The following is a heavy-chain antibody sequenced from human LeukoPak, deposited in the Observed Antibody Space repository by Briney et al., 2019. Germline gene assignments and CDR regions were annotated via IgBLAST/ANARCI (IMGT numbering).Heavy chain of an antibody. CDR1: GGSISSYY. D-gene: IGHD6-19*01. Sequence: MTSETLSLXCTVSGGSISSYYWSWLRQPPGKGLEWIGYIYYSGSTNYNPSLKSRVTISVDTSKNQFSLKLSSVTAADTAVYYCARVGRQWLVDVYWFDPWDQGTLVTVSS. J-gene: IGHJ5*02. CDR3: ARVGRQWLVDVYWFDP. CDR2: IYYSGST. V-gene: IGHV4-59*01.